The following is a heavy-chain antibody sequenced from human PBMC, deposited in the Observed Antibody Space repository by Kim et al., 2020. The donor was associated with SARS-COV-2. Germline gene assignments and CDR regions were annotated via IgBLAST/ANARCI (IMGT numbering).Heavy chain of an antibody. Sequence: SETLSLTCTVSGSSLSLSSNYWGWIRQPPGKGLEWIGSINYSGNTYYNPSLKSRVTISVDTSKNQFSLKMRSVTAADTAVYYCARLVSENSAVEYWGQGTLVTVSS. V-gene: IGHV4-39*01. CDR2: INYSGNT. CDR1: GSSLSLSSNY. J-gene: IGHJ4*02. CDR3: ARLVSENSAVEY.